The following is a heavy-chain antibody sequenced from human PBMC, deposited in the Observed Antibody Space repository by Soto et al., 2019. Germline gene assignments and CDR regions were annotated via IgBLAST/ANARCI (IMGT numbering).Heavy chain of an antibody. CDR3: ARALGSGWYPQGYYYYNGMDV. Sequence: EVQLVQSGAEVKKPGESLRISCKGSVYSFTSYWISWVRQMPGKGLEWMGRSDPSDSYTNYSPSFQGHVTISADKSISTAYLQWSSLKASDTAMYYCARALGSGWYPQGYYYYNGMDVWGQGTTVTVSS. CDR1: VYSFTSYW. V-gene: IGHV5-10-1*03. J-gene: IGHJ6*02. CDR2: SDPSDSYT. D-gene: IGHD6-19*01.